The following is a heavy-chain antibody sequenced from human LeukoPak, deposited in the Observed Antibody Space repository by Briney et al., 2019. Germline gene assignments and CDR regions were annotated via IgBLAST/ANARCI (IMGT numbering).Heavy chain of an antibody. CDR2: IYYSGST. V-gene: IGHV4-59*01. D-gene: IGHD6-19*01. Sequence: SETLSLTCTVSGGSISSYYWSWIRQPPGKGLEWIGYIYYSGSTNYNPSLKSRVTISVDTSMNQFSLKLSSVTAADTAVYYCARGRDSSGWPLCDYWGQGTLVTVSS. CDR1: GGSISSYY. CDR3: ARGRDSSGWPLCDY. J-gene: IGHJ4*02.